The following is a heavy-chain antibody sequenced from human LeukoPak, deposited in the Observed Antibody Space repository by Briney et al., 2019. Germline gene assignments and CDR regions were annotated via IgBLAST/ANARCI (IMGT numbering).Heavy chain of an antibody. J-gene: IGHJ6*02. CDR2: IWYDGSNK. Sequence: GGSLRLSCAASGFTFSSYGMHWVRQAPGKGLEWVAVIWYDGSNKYYADSVKGRFTISRDNSKNTLYLQMNSLRAEDTAVYYCARDYYGSGSYPKGPPYGMDVWGQGTTVTVSS. CDR1: GFTFSSYG. D-gene: IGHD3-10*01. CDR3: ARDYYGSGSYPKGPPYGMDV. V-gene: IGHV3-33*01.